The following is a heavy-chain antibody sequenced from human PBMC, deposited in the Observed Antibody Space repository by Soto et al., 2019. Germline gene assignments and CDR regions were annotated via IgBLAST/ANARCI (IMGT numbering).Heavy chain of an antibody. V-gene: IGHV4-34*01. CDR2: ISESGST. CDR3: ARGSGIVALPGELEDVNYDF. D-gene: IGHD1-1*01. J-gene: IGHJ4*02. Sequence: QVQLQQWGAGLVKPSETLSLSCAVYGQSFSGHSWAWIRQPPGKGLEWIGEISESGSTYYNPSLKSRVTISTDTSKNQFSLKLNSVTAADTAAYFCARGSGIVALPGELEDVNYDFWGREPWSTSPQ. CDR1: GQSFSGHS.